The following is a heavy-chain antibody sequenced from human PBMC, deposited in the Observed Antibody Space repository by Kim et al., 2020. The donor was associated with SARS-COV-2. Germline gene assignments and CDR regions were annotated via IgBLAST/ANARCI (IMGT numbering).Heavy chain of an antibody. Sequence: SETLSLTCSVYGGSFNGYSWSWIRQPPGKGLEWIGEISQSGSTRYHPSLKSRVTISVDTSKNQVSLKVNSVTAADTAVYYCARVAEIAVEPAASRREDSYNYMDVWGKGATVTVSS. J-gene: IGHJ6*03. V-gene: IGHV4-34*01. CDR3: ARVAEIAVEPAASRREDSYNYMDV. D-gene: IGHD2-2*01. CDR2: ISQSGST. CDR1: GGSFNGYS.